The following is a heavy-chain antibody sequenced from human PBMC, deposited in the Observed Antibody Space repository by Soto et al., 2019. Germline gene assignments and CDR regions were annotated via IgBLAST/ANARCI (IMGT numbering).Heavy chain of an antibody. CDR3: ANLPVAGPHYYYYYGMDV. J-gene: IGHJ6*02. CDR1: GFTFSSYA. D-gene: IGHD6-19*01. V-gene: IGHV3-30-3*01. CDR2: ISYDGSNK. Sequence: PGGSLRLSCAASGFTFSSYAMHWVRQAPGKGLEWVAVISYDGSNKYYADSVKGRFTISRDNSKNTLYLQMNSLRAEDTAVYYCANLPVAGPHYYYYYGMDVWGQGTTVTVSS.